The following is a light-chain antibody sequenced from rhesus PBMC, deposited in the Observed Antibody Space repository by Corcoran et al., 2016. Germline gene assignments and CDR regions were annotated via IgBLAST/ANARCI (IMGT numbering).Light chain of an antibody. V-gene: IGKV1-22*01. CDR2: EGS. CDR3: QHYFSFPPT. Sequence: DIQMTQSPSSLSISLGDRVTITCRASQRINNDLAWYQQRPGETPKLLIYEGSSLQSGIPSRFSGSGSGTDFTLTINGLQAEDFATYFCQHYFSFPPTFGPGTKLDI. J-gene: IGKJ3*01. CDR1: QRINND.